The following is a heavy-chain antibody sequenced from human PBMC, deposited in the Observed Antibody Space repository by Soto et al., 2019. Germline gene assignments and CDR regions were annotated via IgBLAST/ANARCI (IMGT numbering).Heavy chain of an antibody. CDR1: VGSSISYS. CDR2: IYYSGST. J-gene: IGHJ4*02. D-gene: IGHD3-10*01. CDR3: ARLWGWFGDY. V-gene: IGHV4-59*08. Sequence: QVQLQESGPGLVKPSETLSLTCTVSVGSSISYSWGGFRKPPGKGLEWIGYIYYSGSTNYNPSLKSRVTISVDTSKNQFSLKPSSVTAADTAVYYCARLWGWFGDYWGQGTLVTVSS.